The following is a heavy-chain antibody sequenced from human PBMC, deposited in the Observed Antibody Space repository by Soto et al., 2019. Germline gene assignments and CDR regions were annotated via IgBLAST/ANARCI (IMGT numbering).Heavy chain of an antibody. D-gene: IGHD3-9*01. CDR1: GGSISSSSYY. CDR3: ARHQMGINDILTGYQWSWFDP. Sequence: QLQLQESGPGLVKPSETLSLTCTVSGGSISSSSYYWGWIRQPPGKGLEWIGSIYYSGSTYYNPSLKSRVTISVDTSKNQFSLKLSSVTAADTAVYYCARHQMGINDILTGYQWSWFDPWGQGTLVTVSS. CDR2: IYYSGST. V-gene: IGHV4-39*01. J-gene: IGHJ5*02.